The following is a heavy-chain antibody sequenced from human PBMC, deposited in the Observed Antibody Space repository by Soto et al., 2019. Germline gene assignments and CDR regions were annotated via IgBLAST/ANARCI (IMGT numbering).Heavy chain of an antibody. CDR2: ISSGSTNI. V-gene: IGHV3-11*01. J-gene: IGHJ4*02. D-gene: IGHD1-1*01. Sequence: QVQLVESGGGLVKPGRSLRLSCAASGFTFSDFYMSWIRQAPGKGLEWMSYISSGSTNIFYADSVKGRFTVSRDNAKNSVYLQMDSLRAEDTAVYYCARDRNAAGSDYWGQGTLVTVSS. CDR3: ARDRNAAGSDY. CDR1: GFTFSDFY.